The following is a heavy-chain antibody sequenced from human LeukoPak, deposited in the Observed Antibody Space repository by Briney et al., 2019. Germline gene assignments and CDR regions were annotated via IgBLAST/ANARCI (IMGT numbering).Heavy chain of an antibody. CDR1: GFTVSSNY. CDR3: ARSLRVRGVPDYMDV. D-gene: IGHD3-10*01. J-gene: IGHJ6*03. Sequence: GGSLRLSCAASGFTVSSNYMTWVRQAPGKGLEWVSVIHKNAITSYADTVKGRFTISRGNSKNTLYLQMNNLRADDTAVYYCARSLRVRGVPDYMDVWGKGTTVTVS. CDR2: IHKNAIT. V-gene: IGHV3-53*01.